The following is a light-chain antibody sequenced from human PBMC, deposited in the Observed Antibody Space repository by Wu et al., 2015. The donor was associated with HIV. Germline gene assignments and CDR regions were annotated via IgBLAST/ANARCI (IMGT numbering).Light chain of an antibody. V-gene: IGKV3-20*01. CDR3: QPYGSSTRFT. J-gene: IGKJ3*01. CDR2: GAS. CDR1: QSVDSNY. Sequence: EIVLTQSPGTLSLSPGERATLSCRASQSVDSNYLAWYQQKPGQAPRLLIYGASSRATGIPDRFSGSGSGTDFTLTISRLEPEDFAVYFCQPYGSSTRFTFGPGTKVDI.